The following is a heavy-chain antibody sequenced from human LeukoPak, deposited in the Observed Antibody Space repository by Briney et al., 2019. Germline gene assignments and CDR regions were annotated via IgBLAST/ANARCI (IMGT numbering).Heavy chain of an antibody. CDR3: ARGGSSSYLFDY. CDR2: ISSSSIYI. V-gene: IGHV3-21*01. CDR1: GFTFSNYR. Sequence: GGSLRLSCAASGFTFSNYRMNWVRQAPGKGLEWVSSISSSSIYIYYTDSLKGRFTIPRDNAKNSLYLQMNSLRAEDTAVYYCARGGSSSYLFDYWGQGTLVTVSS. D-gene: IGHD6-13*01. J-gene: IGHJ4*02.